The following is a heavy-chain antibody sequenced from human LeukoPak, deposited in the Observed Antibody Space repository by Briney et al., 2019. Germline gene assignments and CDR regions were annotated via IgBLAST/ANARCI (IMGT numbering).Heavy chain of an antibody. Sequence: SETLSLTCTVSGGSISSYYWSWIRQPPGKGLEWIGYIYYSGSTNYNPSLKSRVTISVDTSKNQFSLKLSSVTAADTAVYYCARMGFARGWFDPWGQGTLVTVSS. CDR3: ARMGFARGWFDP. V-gene: IGHV4-59*01. CDR1: GGSISSYY. CDR2: IYYSGST. D-gene: IGHD3-10*01. J-gene: IGHJ5*02.